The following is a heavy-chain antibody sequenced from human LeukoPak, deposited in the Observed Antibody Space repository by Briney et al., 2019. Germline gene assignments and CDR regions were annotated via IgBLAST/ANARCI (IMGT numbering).Heavy chain of an antibody. CDR3: ARDQEDSSNDY. D-gene: IGHD6-6*01. V-gene: IGHV3-7*01. Sequence: GGSLRLSCAASGFTFSSYWMSWVRQAPGKGLEWVANIKQDGSEKYYVDSVKGRFTISRDNAKNSLYLQMNSPRAEDTAVYYCARDQEDSSNDYWGQGTLVTVSS. CDR1: GFTFSSYW. CDR2: IKQDGSEK. J-gene: IGHJ4*02.